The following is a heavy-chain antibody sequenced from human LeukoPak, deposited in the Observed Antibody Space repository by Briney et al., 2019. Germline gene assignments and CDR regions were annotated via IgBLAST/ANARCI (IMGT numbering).Heavy chain of an antibody. J-gene: IGHJ4*02. CDR2: ISGSAGST. V-gene: IGHV3-23*01. CDR1: GFTFSGYV. D-gene: IGHD6-19*01. Sequence: GGSLRLSCAVSGFTFSGYVMSWVRQAPGKGLEWVSAISGSAGSTYDADSVKGRFTISRDNSKNTLYLQMNSLRAEDTAVYYCAKESAGNSSGWYYFDSWGQGTLVTVSS. CDR3: AKESAGNSSGWYYFDS.